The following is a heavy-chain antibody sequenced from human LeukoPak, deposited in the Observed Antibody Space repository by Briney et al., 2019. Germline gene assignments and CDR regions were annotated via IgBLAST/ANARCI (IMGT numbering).Heavy chain of an antibody. V-gene: IGHV1-69*04. CDR1: GGTFSSYA. D-gene: IGHD4-17*01. CDR2: IIPILGIA. J-gene: IGHJ4*02. Sequence: SVKVSCKASGGTFSSYAISWVRQAPGQGLEWMGRIIPILGIANYAQKFQGRVTITADKSTSTAYMELSSLRSEDTAVYYCARSGTYGDYLDYWGQGTLVTVSS. CDR3: ARSGTYGDYLDY.